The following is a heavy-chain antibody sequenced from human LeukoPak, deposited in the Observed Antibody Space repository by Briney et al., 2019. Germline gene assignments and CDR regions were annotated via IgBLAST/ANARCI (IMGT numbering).Heavy chain of an antibody. CDR1: GGSLSSGGYS. D-gene: IGHD5-12*01. Sequence: SQTLSLTCAVSGGSLSSGGYSWSWIRQPPGKGLEWIGYIYLSGSTYYSPSLKSRVTISVDRSKNQFSLKLSSVTAADTAVYYCAGYSGYDKGNYYYYYGMDVWGQGTTVTVSS. V-gene: IGHV4-30-2*01. CDR2: IYLSGST. J-gene: IGHJ6*02. CDR3: AGYSGYDKGNYYYYYGMDV.